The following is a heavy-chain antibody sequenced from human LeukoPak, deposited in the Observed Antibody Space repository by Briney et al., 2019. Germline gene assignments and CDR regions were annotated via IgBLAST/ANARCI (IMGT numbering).Heavy chain of an antibody. CDR1: GGSFSGYY. Sequence: SETLSLTCAVYGGSFSGYYWSWIRQPPGKGLEWIGEINHSGSTNYNPSLKSRVTISVDTSKNQFSLKLSSVTAADTAVYYCARSNFDSSGYYYGMLDYWGQGTLVTVSS. V-gene: IGHV4-34*01. CDR3: ARSNFDSSGYYYGMLDY. D-gene: IGHD3-22*01. J-gene: IGHJ4*02. CDR2: INHSGST.